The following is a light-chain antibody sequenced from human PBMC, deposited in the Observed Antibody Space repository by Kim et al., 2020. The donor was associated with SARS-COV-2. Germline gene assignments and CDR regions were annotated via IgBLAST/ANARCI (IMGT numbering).Light chain of an antibody. Sequence: SSELTQDPAVSVALGQTVRITCQGDSLRSYYATWYQQKPRQAPVLVIYGRNSRPSGIPDRFSGSASGNTASLTISGAQAEDEAEFYCQSRDSGGDVVFGGGTQLTVL. CDR2: GRN. CDR1: SLRSYY. V-gene: IGLV3-19*01. CDR3: QSRDSGGDVV. J-gene: IGLJ2*01.